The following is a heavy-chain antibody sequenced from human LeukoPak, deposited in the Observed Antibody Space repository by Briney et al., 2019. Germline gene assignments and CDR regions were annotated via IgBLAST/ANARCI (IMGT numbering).Heavy chain of an antibody. Sequence: GGSLRLSCAASGFTFSSYAMSWVRQAPGKGLEWVSTLSGSGGNTYYADSVKGRVIISRDNSKNTLYLQMNSLRAEDTAVYHCAKGSYYYDSADYFDYWGQGTLVTVSS. V-gene: IGHV3-23*01. CDR2: LSGSGGNT. CDR1: GFTFSSYA. D-gene: IGHD3-22*01. CDR3: AKGSYYYDSADYFDY. J-gene: IGHJ4*02.